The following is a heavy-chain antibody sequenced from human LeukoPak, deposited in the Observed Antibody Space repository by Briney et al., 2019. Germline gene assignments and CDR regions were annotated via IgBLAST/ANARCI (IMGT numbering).Heavy chain of an antibody. J-gene: IGHJ3*02. CDR3: AKGSARGYSYGLRAFDI. Sequence: PGGSLRLSCAASGFTFSDYYMSWIRQAPGKGLEWVSYISSSGSTIYYADSVKGRFTISRDNAKNSLYLQMNSLRAEDTAVYYCAKGSARGYSYGLRAFDIWGQGTMVTVSS. CDR2: ISSSGSTI. CDR1: GFTFSDYY. V-gene: IGHV3-11*01. D-gene: IGHD5-18*01.